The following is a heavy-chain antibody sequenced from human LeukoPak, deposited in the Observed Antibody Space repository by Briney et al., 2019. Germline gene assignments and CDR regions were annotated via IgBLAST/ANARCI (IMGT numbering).Heavy chain of an antibody. J-gene: IGHJ4*02. V-gene: IGHV3-7*01. CDR2: IKQDGSDK. CDR3: ASGRQLGY. CDR1: GFTFSTHW. Sequence: GGSLRLSCAASGFTFSTHWMSWVRQAPGKGLEWVANIKQDGSDKFYVDSVKGRFTISRDNDKNSLYLQMNSLRAEDAAVYYCASGRQLGYWGQGTLVTVSS. D-gene: IGHD6-13*01.